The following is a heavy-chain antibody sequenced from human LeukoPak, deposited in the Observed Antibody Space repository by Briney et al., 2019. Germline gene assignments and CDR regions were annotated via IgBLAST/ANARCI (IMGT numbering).Heavy chain of an antibody. J-gene: IGHJ5*02. CDR2: IYLSGST. Sequence: SETLSLTCAVSGGSISSSNWWSWVRQPPGKGLEWIGEIYLSGSTNYNPSLKSRVTISVDTSKNQFSLKLNSVTAADTAVYYCARDSGSSPRFDPWGQGTLVTVSS. V-gene: IGHV4-4*02. CDR3: ARDSGSSPRFDP. CDR1: GGSISSSNW. D-gene: IGHD6-6*01.